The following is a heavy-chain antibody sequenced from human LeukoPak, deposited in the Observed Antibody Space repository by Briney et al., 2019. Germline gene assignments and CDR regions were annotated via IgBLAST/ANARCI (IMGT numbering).Heavy chain of an antibody. J-gene: IGHJ4*02. CDR1: GGSFSGYY. CDR3: ARGRAFFD. Sequence: SETLSLTCAVYGGSFSGYYWNWIRQPPGKGLEWIGEINQSGSTNYNPSLKSRVTISFDTSKNQFSLRLSSVTAADTAVYYCARGRAFFDWGQGTLVTVSS. D-gene: IGHD3-3*02. V-gene: IGHV4-34*01. CDR2: INQSGST.